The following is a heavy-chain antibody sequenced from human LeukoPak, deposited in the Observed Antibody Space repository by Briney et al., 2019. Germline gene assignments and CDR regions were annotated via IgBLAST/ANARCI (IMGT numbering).Heavy chain of an antibody. V-gene: IGHV1-2*02. CDR1: GYTFTGYY. D-gene: IGHD3-22*01. CDR2: INPNSGGT. Sequence: GASVKVSCKASGYTFTGYYMHWLRQAPGQGREWMGWINPNSGGTNYAQKFQGRVTMTRDTSISTAYMELSRLRSDDTAVYYCARELYYYDSSGYYPLDYWGQGTLVTVSS. CDR3: ARELYYYDSSGYYPLDY. J-gene: IGHJ4*02.